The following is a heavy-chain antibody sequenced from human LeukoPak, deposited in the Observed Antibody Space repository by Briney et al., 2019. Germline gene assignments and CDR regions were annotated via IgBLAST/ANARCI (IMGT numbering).Heavy chain of an antibody. CDR2: IYYSGST. D-gene: IGHD3-10*01. CDR3: ARSGGYSGAFDI. CDR1: GGSISSYY. V-gene: IGHV4-59*01. J-gene: IGHJ3*02. Sequence: PSETPSLTCTVSGGSISSYYWSWIRQPPGKGLEWIGYIYYSGSTNYNPSLKSRVTISVDTSKNQFSLKLSSVTAADTAVYYCARSGGYSGAFDIWGQGTMVTASS.